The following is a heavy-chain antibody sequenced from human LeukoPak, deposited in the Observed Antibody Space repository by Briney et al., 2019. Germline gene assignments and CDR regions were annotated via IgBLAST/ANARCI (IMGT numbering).Heavy chain of an antibody. CDR1: GFTFSSYA. V-gene: IGHV3-30-3*01. J-gene: IGHJ5*02. CDR3: ARDTTWFDP. CDR2: ISYDGSNK. Sequence: PGRSLRLSCAASGFTFSSYAMHWVRQAPGKGLEWVAVISYDGSNKYYADSVKGRFTISRDNSKNTLFLQMNSLRAEDTAVYCCARDTTWFDPWGQGTRVTVSS. D-gene: IGHD1-1*01.